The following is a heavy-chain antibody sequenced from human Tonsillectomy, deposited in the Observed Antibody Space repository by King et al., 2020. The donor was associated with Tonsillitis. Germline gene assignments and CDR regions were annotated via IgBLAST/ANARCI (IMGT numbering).Heavy chain of an antibody. J-gene: IGHJ4*02. D-gene: IGHD2-2*01. CDR2: SRNKAKSYTK. Sequence: QLVQSGGGLVQPGGSLRLSCAASGFTFSDHYIDWVRQAPGKGLEWVGRSRNKAKSYTKQYAASVKGRFTISREDSTNSVYLQMNSLKTEDTAVYHCASVRTCPSSSCFYFDYWGPGTLVTVSS. CDR3: ASVRTCPSSSCFYFDY. V-gene: IGHV3-72*01. CDR1: GFTFSDHY.